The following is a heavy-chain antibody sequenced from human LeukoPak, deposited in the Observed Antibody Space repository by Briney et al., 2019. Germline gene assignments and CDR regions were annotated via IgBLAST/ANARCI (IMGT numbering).Heavy chain of an antibody. D-gene: IGHD5-12*01. J-gene: IGHJ5*02. V-gene: IGHV4-4*02. CDR2: IYHSGST. CDR1: GGSISSSNW. Sequence: SGTLSLTCAVSGGSISSSNWWSWVRQPPGKGLEWIGEIYHSGSTNYNPSLKSRVTISVDKSKNQFSLKLSSVTAADTAVYYCARDSSGYEEWRRFDPWGQGTLVTVSS. CDR3: ARDSSGYEEWRRFDP.